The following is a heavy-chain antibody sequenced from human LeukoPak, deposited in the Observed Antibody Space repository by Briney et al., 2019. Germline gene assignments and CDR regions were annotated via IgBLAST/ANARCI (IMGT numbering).Heavy chain of an antibody. CDR3: AGALNWGSPIDY. D-gene: IGHD7-27*01. J-gene: IGHJ4*02. Sequence: SVKVSCKASGGTFTSYAISWVRQAPGQGLEWMGGIIPIFGTANYAQKFQGRVTITTDESTSTAYMELSSLRSEDTAVYYCAGALNWGSPIDYWGQGTLVTVSS. CDR1: GGTFTSYA. V-gene: IGHV1-69*05. CDR2: IIPIFGTA.